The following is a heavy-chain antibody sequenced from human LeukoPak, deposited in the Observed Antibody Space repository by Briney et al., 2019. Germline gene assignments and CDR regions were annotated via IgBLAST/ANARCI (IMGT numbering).Heavy chain of an antibody. Sequence: SEALSLTCAVYGGSFSGYYWSWIRQPPGKGLEWIGEINHSGSTNYNPSLKSRVTISVDTSKNQFSLKLSSATAADTAVYYCARGGLVVVAARSVRFDYWGQGTLVTVSS. CDR2: INHSGST. CDR1: GGSFSGYY. J-gene: IGHJ4*02. D-gene: IGHD2-15*01. CDR3: ARGGLVVVAARSVRFDY. V-gene: IGHV4-34*01.